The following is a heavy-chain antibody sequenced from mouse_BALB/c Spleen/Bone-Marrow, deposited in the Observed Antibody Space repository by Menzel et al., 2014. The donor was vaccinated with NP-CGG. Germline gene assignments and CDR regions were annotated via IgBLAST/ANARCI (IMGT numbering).Heavy chain of an antibody. J-gene: IGHJ4*01. CDR2: FYPGRGSI. CDR1: GYTFTDYI. CDR3: ARHEDLGIRRRLSAMDY. V-gene: IGHV1-62-2*01. Sequence: VKVVESGAELVKPGTSVNLSCKASGYTFTDYIIHWVKQRSGQGLEWIGWFYPGRGSIKYNEKFKDKATLTADKSSNTVYMELSRLTSEDSAVYFCARHEDLGIRRRLSAMDYWGQGTSVTVSS. D-gene: IGHD2-12*01.